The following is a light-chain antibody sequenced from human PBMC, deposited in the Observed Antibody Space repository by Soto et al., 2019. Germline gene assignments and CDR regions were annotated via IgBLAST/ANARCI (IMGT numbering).Light chain of an antibody. J-gene: IGLJ3*02. V-gene: IGLV2-14*01. Sequence: QSALTQPASVSGSPGQSISISCTGTSSDVGSYNSVSWYQQHPGKAPKLMIFEVSNRPSGVSNRFSGSKSGNTASLTISGLQADDEADYYCSSYTGSPTLVVFGGGTKLTVL. CDR1: SSDVGSYNS. CDR2: EVS. CDR3: SSYTGSPTLVV.